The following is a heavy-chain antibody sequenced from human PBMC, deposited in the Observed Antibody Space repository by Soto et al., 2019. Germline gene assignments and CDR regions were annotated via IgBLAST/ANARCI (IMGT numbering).Heavy chain of an antibody. CDR1: GGTFSSYA. CDR2: IIPIFGTA. Sequence: RASVKVSCKASGGTFSSYAISWVRQAPGQGLEWMGGIIPIFGTANYAQKFQGRVTITADESTSTAYMELSSLRSEDTAVYYCARGATGTTPVDYWGQGTLVTVSS. CDR3: ARGATGTTPVDY. D-gene: IGHD1-1*01. J-gene: IGHJ4*02. V-gene: IGHV1-69*13.